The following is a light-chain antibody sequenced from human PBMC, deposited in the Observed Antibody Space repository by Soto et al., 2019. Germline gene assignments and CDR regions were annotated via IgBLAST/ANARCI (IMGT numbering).Light chain of an antibody. CDR3: QQYNSYSA. CDR2: DAS. V-gene: IGKV1-5*01. J-gene: IGKJ1*01. Sequence: DIQMTQSPSTLSASVGDRVTITCRASQSFSSWSGWYQQKPGKAPKLLIYDASSLESGIPSRFSGSGSGTEFTLIISSLQPDDFATYYCQQYNSYSAYGQGTKVEIK. CDR1: QSFSSW.